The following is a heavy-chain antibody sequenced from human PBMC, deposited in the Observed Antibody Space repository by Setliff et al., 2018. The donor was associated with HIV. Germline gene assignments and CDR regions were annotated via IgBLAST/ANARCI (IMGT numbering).Heavy chain of an antibody. V-gene: IGHV4-30-4*08. D-gene: IGHD2-15*01. CDR1: GDSIISGDYY. J-gene: IGHJ5*02. CDR3: ARFTVVVFGAGEPSWFDP. CDR2: IHYKGNI. Sequence: SETLSLTCTVSGDSIISGDYYWSWIRQSPGKGLEWIGHIHYKGNIDYNASLKSRLAISSDTSKNQFSLNLSSVIAADTAIYFCARFTVVVFGAGEPSWFDPWGQGILVTVPQ.